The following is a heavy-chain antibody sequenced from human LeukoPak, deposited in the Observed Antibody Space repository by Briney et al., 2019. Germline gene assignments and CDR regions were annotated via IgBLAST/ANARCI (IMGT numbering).Heavy chain of an antibody. Sequence: ASVKVSCKASGYTFTSYGISWVRQAPGQGLEWMGWISAYNGNTNYAQKLQGRVTMTTDTSTSTAYMELRSLRSDDTAVYYCARDIFHWGDYGDSFGYWGQGTLVTVSS. V-gene: IGHV1-18*01. CDR1: GYTFTSYG. CDR2: ISAYNGNT. CDR3: ARDIFHWGDYGDSFGY. J-gene: IGHJ4*02. D-gene: IGHD4-17*01.